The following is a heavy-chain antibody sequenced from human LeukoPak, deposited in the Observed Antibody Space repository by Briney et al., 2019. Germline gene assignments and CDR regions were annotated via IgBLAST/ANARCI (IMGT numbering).Heavy chain of an antibody. V-gene: IGHV3-30-3*01. Sequence: GRSLRLSCAASGFTFNTYVMRWVRQAPGKGLEWVAVISYDGSTKYYADSVKGRFTISRDNSKNTQFLQMNSLRAEDTAVYYCARGGTVLTIFDYWGQGTLITVSS. CDR3: ARGGTVLTIFDY. J-gene: IGHJ4*02. CDR2: ISYDGSTK. CDR1: GFTFNTYV. D-gene: IGHD2-8*01.